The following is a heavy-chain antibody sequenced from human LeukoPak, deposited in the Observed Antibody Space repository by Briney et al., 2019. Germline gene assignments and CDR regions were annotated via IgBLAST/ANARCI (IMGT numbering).Heavy chain of an antibody. Sequence: GGSLRLSCEASGFTFSSYGMHWVRQAPGKGLEWVAIISYDGSYQNYGDSVKGRFTISRDNAKNTLYLQMNSLRAEDTAVYYCTREGTNDAFDIWGQGTVVIVSS. CDR3: TREGTNDAFDI. CDR1: GFTFSSYG. V-gene: IGHV3-33*05. D-gene: IGHD3-10*01. J-gene: IGHJ3*02. CDR2: ISYDGSYQ.